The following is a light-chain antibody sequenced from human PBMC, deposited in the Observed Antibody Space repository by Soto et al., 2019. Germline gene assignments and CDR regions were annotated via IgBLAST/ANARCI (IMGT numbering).Light chain of an antibody. CDR3: QQYNSYSPG. Sequence: DIQMTQSPSTLSASVGDRVTITCRASQSISSWLAWYQQKPGKAPKLLIYKASSLESGVPSRFSSSGSGTEFTLTISSLQPDDFATYYCQQYNSYSPGFGQGTKVEIK. CDR2: KAS. V-gene: IGKV1-5*03. J-gene: IGKJ1*01. CDR1: QSISSW.